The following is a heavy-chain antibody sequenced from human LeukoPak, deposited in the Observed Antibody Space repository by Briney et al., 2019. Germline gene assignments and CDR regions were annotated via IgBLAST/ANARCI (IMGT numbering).Heavy chain of an antibody. CDR2: IYYSGST. V-gene: IGHV4-61*01. CDR1: GGSVSSGSYY. J-gene: IGHJ4*02. CDR3: ARGGVSSSWYPFDY. D-gene: IGHD6-13*01. Sequence: SETLSLTCTVSGGSVSSGSYYWSWIRQPPGKGLEWIGYIYYSGSTNYNPSLKSRVTISVDTSKNQFSLKLSSVTAADTAVYYCARGGVSSSWYPFDYWGQGTLVTVSS.